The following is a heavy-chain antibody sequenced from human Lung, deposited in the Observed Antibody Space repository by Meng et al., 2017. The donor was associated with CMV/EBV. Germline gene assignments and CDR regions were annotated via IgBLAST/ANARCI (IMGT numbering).Heavy chain of an antibody. V-gene: IGHV4-39*01. Sequence: SETLSLICTVSGGSISRGGEYWGWIRQPPGKGLEWIGTVHYSGSTNYNPSLKSRLNITVDTSKSQFSLNLNSVTAADTAVYYCAHRSSRSFDIWGQGTRVTVSS. CDR2: VHYSGST. J-gene: IGHJ3*02. CDR1: GGSISRGGEY. D-gene: IGHD6-13*01. CDR3: AHRSSRSFDI.